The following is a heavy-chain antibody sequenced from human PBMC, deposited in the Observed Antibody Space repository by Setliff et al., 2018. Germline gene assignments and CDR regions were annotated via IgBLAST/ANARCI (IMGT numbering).Heavy chain of an antibody. V-gene: IGHV4-4*02. CDR3: ARAISGWFSAHYYYMDV. CDR2: IYQSGTT. J-gene: IGHJ6*03. Sequence: PSETLSLTCTVSGESIRSNNWWNWVRQPPGKGLEWIGDIYQSGTTNYNPSLKSRVTISVDTSKNQFSLKLSSVTAADTAVYYCARAISGWFSAHYYYMDVWGKGTTVTVSS. CDR1: GESIRSNNW. D-gene: IGHD6-19*01.